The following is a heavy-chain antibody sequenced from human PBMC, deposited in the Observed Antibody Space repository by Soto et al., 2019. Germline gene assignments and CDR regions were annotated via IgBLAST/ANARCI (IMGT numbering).Heavy chain of an antibody. V-gene: IGHV3-11*01. J-gene: IGHJ4*02. CDR1: GFTFSDYY. CDR3: ARTEDFLGTILNY. CDR2: ISSSGSSI. D-gene: IGHD1-1*01. Sequence: QVQLVESGGGLVKPGGSLRLSCVASGFTFSDYYMTWIRQAPGKGLEWVSYISSSGSSIYYADSVKGRFTISRDNAQNSLSLRMNSLGAEDTAVYYCARTEDFLGTILNYWGQGTLVTVSS.